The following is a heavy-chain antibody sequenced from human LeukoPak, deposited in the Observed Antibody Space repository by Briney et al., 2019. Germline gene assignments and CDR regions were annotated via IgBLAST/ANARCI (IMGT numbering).Heavy chain of an antibody. Sequence: GGSLRLSCAASGFTFSSYEMNWVRQAPGKGLEWVSYISSSGSTIYYADSVKGRFTISRDNAKNSLYLQMNSLRAEDTAVYYCARVDYSGDYWGQGTLVTVSP. V-gene: IGHV3-48*03. CDR2: ISSSGSTI. CDR1: GFTFSSYE. J-gene: IGHJ4*02. D-gene: IGHD2-2*03. CDR3: ARVDYSGDY.